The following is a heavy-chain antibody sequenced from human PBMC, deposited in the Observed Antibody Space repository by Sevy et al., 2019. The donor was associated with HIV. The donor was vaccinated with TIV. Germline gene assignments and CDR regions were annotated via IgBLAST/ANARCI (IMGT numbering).Heavy chain of an antibody. CDR1: GFTFSSYG. CDR2: ITYDGSNQ. V-gene: IGHV3-30*18. J-gene: IGHJ5*01. CDR3: AKDHALTTLWVNNWFES. Sequence: GGSLRLSCAASGFTFSSYGMHWVRQAPGKGLEWVAVITYDGSNQYYTDSVKGRFTISRDDPKNTLYLQMNSLRAEDTAVYYCAKDHALTTLWVNNWFESWGQGTLVTVSS. D-gene: IGHD4-17*01.